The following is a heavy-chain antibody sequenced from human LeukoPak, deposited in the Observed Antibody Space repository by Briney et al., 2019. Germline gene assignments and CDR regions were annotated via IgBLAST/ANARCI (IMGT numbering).Heavy chain of an antibody. Sequence: SETLSLTCTVSGGSISSYYWSWIRQPAGKGLEWIGRIYTSGSTNYNPSLKSRVTMSVDTSKNQFSLKLRSVTAADTAVYYCARDDYYDSSGYYEAFDIWGQGTMVSVSS. D-gene: IGHD3-22*01. V-gene: IGHV4-4*07. CDR2: IYTSGST. CDR1: GGSISSYY. J-gene: IGHJ3*02. CDR3: ARDDYYDSSGYYEAFDI.